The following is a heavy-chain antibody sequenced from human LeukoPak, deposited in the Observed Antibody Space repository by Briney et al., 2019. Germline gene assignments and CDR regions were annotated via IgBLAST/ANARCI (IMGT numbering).Heavy chain of an antibody. CDR1: GGTFSSYA. CDR3: ARSRGTSGASGRAFDI. CDR2: IIPIFGTA. D-gene: IGHD2-2*01. J-gene: IGHJ3*02. Sequence: SVKVSCKASGGTFSSYAISWVRQAPGQGLEWMGGIIPIFGTANYAQKFQGRVTITADESTSTAYMELSSLRSEDTAVYYCARSRGTSGASGRAFDIWGQGTMVTVSS. V-gene: IGHV1-69*13.